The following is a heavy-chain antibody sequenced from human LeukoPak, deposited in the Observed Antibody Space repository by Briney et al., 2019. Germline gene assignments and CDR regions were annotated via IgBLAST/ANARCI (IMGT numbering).Heavy chain of an antibody. CDR1: GASISSITW. Sequence: SETLSLTCAVSGASISSITWWSWVRQPPGKGLEWIGEIYHTGSTNYNPSLKSRVTISVDTSKNQFSLKLSSVTAADTAVYYCARHRDLLRWFDPWGQGTLVTVSS. CDR2: IYHTGST. J-gene: IGHJ5*02. D-gene: IGHD2-21*01. V-gene: IGHV4-4*02. CDR3: ARHRDLLRWFDP.